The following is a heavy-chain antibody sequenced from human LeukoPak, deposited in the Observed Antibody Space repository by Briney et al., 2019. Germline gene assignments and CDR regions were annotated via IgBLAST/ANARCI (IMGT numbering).Heavy chain of an antibody. D-gene: IGHD2-21*02. CDR1: RFTFSTYT. CDR2: ISDSGGAT. J-gene: IGHJ4*02. Sequence: GGSLRLSCAASRFTFSTYTMNWVRQAPGKGLQWVSSISDSGGATFYADSLRGRFTISRDNAKNSLYLQMNSLTAEDTAVYYCVREDTPATANYWGQGTLVTISS. V-gene: IGHV3-21*01. CDR3: VREDTPATANY.